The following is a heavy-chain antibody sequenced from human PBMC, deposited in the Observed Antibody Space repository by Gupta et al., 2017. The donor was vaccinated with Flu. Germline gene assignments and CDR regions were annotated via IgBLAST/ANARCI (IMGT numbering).Heavy chain of an antibody. V-gene: IGHV3-7*01. J-gene: IGHJ5*02. CDR1: FNIYW. CDR2: IKGDGSEI. D-gene: IGHD3-22*01. Sequence: FNIYWMNWVRQAPGKGPEWVANIKGDGSEINYVDSVKGRFTNSRDNAKRSLYLQMSSLRVEDTAVYYCARGPNSGYSYLDTWGQGTLVTVSS. CDR3: ARGPNSGYSYLDT.